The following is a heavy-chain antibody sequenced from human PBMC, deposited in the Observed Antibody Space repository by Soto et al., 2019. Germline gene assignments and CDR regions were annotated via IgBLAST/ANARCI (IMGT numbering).Heavy chain of an antibody. CDR3: AKAPYSSGWYRNYYFDY. V-gene: IGHV3-23*01. Sequence: GGSLRLSCAASGFTFSSYAMSWVRQAPGKGLEWVSAISGSGGSTYYADSVKGRFTISRDNSKNTLYLQMNSLRAEDTAVYYCAKAPYSSGWYRNYYFDYWGQGTLVTVSS. J-gene: IGHJ4*02. CDR1: GFTFSSYA. CDR2: ISGSGGST. D-gene: IGHD6-19*01.